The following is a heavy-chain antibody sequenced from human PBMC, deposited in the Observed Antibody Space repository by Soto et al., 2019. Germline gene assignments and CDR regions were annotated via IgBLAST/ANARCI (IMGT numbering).Heavy chain of an antibody. D-gene: IGHD6-13*01. J-gene: IGHJ4*02. CDR3: ARATSGSSWYYFDY. Sequence: SETLSLTCTVSGGSISSYYWSWIRQPPGKGLEWIGYIYYSGSTNYNPSLKSRVTVSVDTSKNQFSLKLSSVTAADTAVYYCARATSGSSWYYFDYWGQGTLVTVSS. CDR2: IYYSGST. V-gene: IGHV4-59*01. CDR1: GGSISSYY.